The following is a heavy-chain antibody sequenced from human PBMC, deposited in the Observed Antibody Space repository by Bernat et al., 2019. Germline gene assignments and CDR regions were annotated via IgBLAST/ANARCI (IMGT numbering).Heavy chain of an antibody. CDR3: ARIGTNGYYDY. D-gene: IGHD2-8*01. CDR1: GFTPSDYS. V-gene: IGHV3-64*02. J-gene: IGHJ4*01. CDR2: ISGGGGST. Sequence: EVQLVESGVGLVQPGGSLRLSCAASGFTPSDYSMHWVRQAPGKGLEYVSAISGGGGSTYYADSVKGRFTISRDISKNTLYLEMGSLSAEDMAVYYCARIGTNGYYDYWGQGALVTVSS.